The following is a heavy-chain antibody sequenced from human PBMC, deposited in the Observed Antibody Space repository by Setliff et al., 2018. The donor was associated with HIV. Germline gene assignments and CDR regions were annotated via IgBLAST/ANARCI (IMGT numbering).Heavy chain of an antibody. Sequence: SQTLSLTCTVSGDSISSGSYYWSWIRQHPGKGLEWIGYICCSGSTYYNPSLQSRITISVDTSKNHFSLKLSSVTAADTAVYYCAGGLKAEYYYYYYMDVWGKGTTVTVSS. V-gene: IGHV4-31*03. J-gene: IGHJ6*03. CDR1: GDSISSGSYY. CDR2: ICCSGST. CDR3: AGGLKAEYYYYYYMDV.